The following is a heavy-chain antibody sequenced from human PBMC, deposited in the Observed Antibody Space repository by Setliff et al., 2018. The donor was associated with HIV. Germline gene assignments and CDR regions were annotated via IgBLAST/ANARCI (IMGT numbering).Heavy chain of an antibody. J-gene: IGHJ5*02. D-gene: IGHD6-19*01. CDR1: GGPISSGDYY. CDR2: IYHSGTT. V-gene: IGHV4-31*03. CDR3: ARVEAYSRGRGGFDP. Sequence: TSETLSLTCTVSGGPISSGDYYWTWIRQHPEKGLDWIGYIYHSGTTYYNPSLRSRVTISIDTSKDQFSLDLTSVTAADTGVYYCARVEAYSRGRGGFDPWGQGTLVTVS.